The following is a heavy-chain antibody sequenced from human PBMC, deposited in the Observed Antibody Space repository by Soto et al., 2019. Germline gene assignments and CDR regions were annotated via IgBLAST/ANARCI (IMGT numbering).Heavy chain of an antibody. CDR1: KFFISNYW. D-gene: IGHD2-15*01. CDR2: IKKDGSEK. CDR3: TSARSSVEPGGLVEY. J-gene: IGHJ4*02. Sequence: PGGSLRLSCTASKFFISNYWMSWVRQAPGKGLEWVANIKKDGSEKHYVDSVKGRFTISRDNAKNSVYLQLNSLRADDTAVYYCTSARSSVEPGGLVEYWGQGTLVTVSS. V-gene: IGHV3-7*03.